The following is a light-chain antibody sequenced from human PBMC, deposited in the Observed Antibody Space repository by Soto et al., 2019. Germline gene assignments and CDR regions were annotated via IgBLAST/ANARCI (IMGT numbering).Light chain of an antibody. V-gene: IGKV1-39*01. CDR1: QSISSY. J-gene: IGKJ1*01. CDR2: AAS. CDR3: QQSYSTPRT. Sequence: DIQMTQSPSSLSASVGDGVTITCRASQSISSYLNWYQQKPGKAPKLLIYAASSLQSGVPSRFSGSGAGTDCTLTISSLQPEDVETYYCQQSYSTPRTFGQGTKVDIK.